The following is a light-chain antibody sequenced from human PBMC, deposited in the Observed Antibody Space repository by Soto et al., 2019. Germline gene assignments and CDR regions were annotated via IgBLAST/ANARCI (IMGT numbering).Light chain of an antibody. CDR1: QSVSSSY. CDR2: GAS. J-gene: IGKJ5*01. V-gene: IGKV3-20*01. Sequence: EIVMTQSQATLSVSPGERSTLSFSSSQSVSSSYLAWYQQKPGQAPRLLIYGASSRATGIPDRFSGSGSGTDFTLTISRLEPEDFAVYYCQQYGSSSITFGQGTRLEIK. CDR3: QQYGSSSIT.